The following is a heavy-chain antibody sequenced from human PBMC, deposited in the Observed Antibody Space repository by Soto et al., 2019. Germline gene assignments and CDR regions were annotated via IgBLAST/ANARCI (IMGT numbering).Heavy chain of an antibody. CDR2: IHAGGSTT. Sequence: EVQLLESGGGLVQPGGSLRLSCAASGFTLSSYIMNWVRQVPGKGLEWVSAIHAGGSTTFYADSVKGRFTISRDDSRNTLYLQMNSLTAEDSAIYYCAKHLGISYSGGLDNWGQGTLITVSS. CDR3: AKHLGISYSGGLDN. J-gene: IGHJ4*02. V-gene: IGHV3-23*01. CDR1: GFTLSSYI. D-gene: IGHD1-26*01.